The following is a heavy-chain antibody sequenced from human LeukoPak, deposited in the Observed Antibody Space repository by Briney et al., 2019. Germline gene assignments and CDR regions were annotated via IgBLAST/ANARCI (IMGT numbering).Heavy chain of an antibody. CDR3: ARSIIGTRSKFDY. CDR2: VYYSGSA. D-gene: IGHD1/OR15-1a*01. V-gene: IGHV4-59*08. J-gene: IGHJ4*02. Sequence: SSETLSLTCTVYGGSISSYYWSWIRHPPRKGLEWIGYVYYSGSANYNPSLKSRVTISVDTSKNHCSLKLSSVTAADTAVYSCARSIIGTRSKFDYWGQGTLVTLSS. CDR1: GGSISSYY.